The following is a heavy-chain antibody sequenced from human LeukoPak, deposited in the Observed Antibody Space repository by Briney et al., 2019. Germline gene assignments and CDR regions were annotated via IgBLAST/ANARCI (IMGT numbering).Heavy chain of an antibody. D-gene: IGHD5-18*01. V-gene: IGHV1-69*05. CDR3: ARETGLWSDFDY. CDR2: IIPIFGTA. CDR1: GYTFTGYY. Sequence: SVKVSCKASGYTFTGYYMHWVRQAPGQGLEWMGRIIPIFGTANYAQKFQGRVTITTDESTSTAYMELSSLRSEDTAVYYCARETGLWSDFDYWGQGTLVIVSS. J-gene: IGHJ4*02.